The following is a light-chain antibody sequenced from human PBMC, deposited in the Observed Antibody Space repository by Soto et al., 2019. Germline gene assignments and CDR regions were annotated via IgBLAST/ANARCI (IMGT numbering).Light chain of an antibody. J-gene: IGKJ2*01. CDR1: QSVSSSY. CDR3: QQYGGSPKT. V-gene: IGKV3-20*01. Sequence: EIVLTQSPGTLSLSPGERATLSCRASQSVSSSYLAWYQQKPGQAPRLLIYGASSRATGIPDRFSGSGSGTEFTVTISRLEPEDFAVYYCQQYGGSPKTFGQGTKLEIK. CDR2: GAS.